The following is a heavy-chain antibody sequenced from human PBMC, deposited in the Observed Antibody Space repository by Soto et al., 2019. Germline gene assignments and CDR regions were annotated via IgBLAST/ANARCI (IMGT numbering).Heavy chain of an antibody. CDR2: IIPIFGTA. Sequence: QVQLVQSGAEVKKPGSSVKVSCKASGGTFSSYAISWVRQAPGQGLEWMGGIIPIFGTANYAQKFQGRVTITADESTSTAYMELSSLRSEDTAVYYCVSPRGELLHYYYGMDVWGQGTTVTVSS. D-gene: IGHD1-26*01. CDR3: VSPRGELLHYYYGMDV. V-gene: IGHV1-69*01. CDR1: GGTFSSYA. J-gene: IGHJ6*02.